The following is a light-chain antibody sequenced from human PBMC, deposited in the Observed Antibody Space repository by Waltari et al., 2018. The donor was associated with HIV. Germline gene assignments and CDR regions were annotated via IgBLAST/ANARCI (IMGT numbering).Light chain of an antibody. CDR1: TSSIRSYTS. CDR2: VAS. Sequence: SALTQPASVSGSPGQSFSISCTGPTSSIRSYTSVHWYPHRPGEAPKLLIYVASHRPSGVSHRFSASTFGNTASLTISGLQTDDEGDYYCSSYTTSDSVVFGGGTRLTVL. CDR3: SSYTTSDSVV. V-gene: IGLV2-14*01. J-gene: IGLJ3*02.